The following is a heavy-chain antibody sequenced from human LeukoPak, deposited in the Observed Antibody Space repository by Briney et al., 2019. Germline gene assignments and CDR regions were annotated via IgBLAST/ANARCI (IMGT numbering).Heavy chain of an antibody. CDR2: LSGSGAST. D-gene: IGHD1-14*01. V-gene: IGHV3-23*01. CDR1: GFTFTPYA. CDR3: AKNHYNTASYSDY. Sequence: GGSLRLSCAASGFTFTPYAMSWVRQAPGKGLQWVSALSGSGASTYYADSVKGRFTISRDNSKNTVYLQMNSLRAEDTAVYYCAKNHYNTASYSDYWGQGTLVTVSS. J-gene: IGHJ4*02.